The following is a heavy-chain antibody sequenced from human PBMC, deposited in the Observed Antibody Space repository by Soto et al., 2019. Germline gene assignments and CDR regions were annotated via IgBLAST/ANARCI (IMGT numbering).Heavy chain of an antibody. CDR1: GGSISSGDYY. CDR2: IYYSGST. D-gene: IGHD3-22*01. CDR3: ARDWADYDSSGYIDY. Sequence: PSETLSLTXTVSGGSISSGDYYWSWIRQPPGKGLEWIGYIYYSGSTYYNPSLKSRVTISVDTSKNQFSLKLSSVTAADTAVYYCARDWADYDSSGYIDYWGQGTLVTVSS. V-gene: IGHV4-30-4*01. J-gene: IGHJ4*02.